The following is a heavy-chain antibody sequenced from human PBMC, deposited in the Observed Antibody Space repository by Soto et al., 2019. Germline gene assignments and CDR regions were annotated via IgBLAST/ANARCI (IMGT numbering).Heavy chain of an antibody. CDR2: IWNDGSEK. J-gene: IGHJ4*02. CDR3: AAKVAEGQ. CDR1: GFTFSRYA. Sequence: QAQLVESGGGVVQPGRSLRLSCAASGFTFSRYAMHWVRQAPGKGLEWVAVIWNDGSEKFYADSVKGRFTISRDNSENTLYLQMDSLRSEDTAMYYCAAKVAEGQWGQGTLVTVSS. V-gene: IGHV3-33*01. D-gene: IGHD5-12*01.